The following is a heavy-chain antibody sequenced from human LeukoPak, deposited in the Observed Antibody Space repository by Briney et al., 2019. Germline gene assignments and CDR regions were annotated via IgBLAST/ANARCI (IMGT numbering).Heavy chain of an antibody. Sequence: GASVKVSCKASGYTFTSYYMHWVRQAPGQGLEWMGIINPSGGSTSYAQKFQGRVTMTRDTSTSTVYMELSSLRSEDTAVYYCARASRGYSSGWNWFDPWGQGILVTVSS. CDR2: INPSGGST. CDR3: ARASRGYSSGWNWFDP. CDR1: GYTFTSYY. D-gene: IGHD6-19*01. J-gene: IGHJ5*02. V-gene: IGHV1-46*01.